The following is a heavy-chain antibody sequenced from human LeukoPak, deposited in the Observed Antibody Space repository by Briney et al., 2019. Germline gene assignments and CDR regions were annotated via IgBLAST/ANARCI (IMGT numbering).Heavy chain of an antibody. J-gene: IGHJ4*02. CDR2: IYYSGST. Sequence: SETLSLTCTVSGGSISSSSYYWGWIRQPPGKGLEWIGSIYYSGSTYYNPSLKSRVTISVDTSKNQFSLKLSSVTAADTAVYYCARHRSIQLYRLGPFDYWGQGTLVTVSS. D-gene: IGHD5-18*01. V-gene: IGHV4-39*01. CDR1: GGSISSSSYY. CDR3: ARHRSIQLYRLGPFDY.